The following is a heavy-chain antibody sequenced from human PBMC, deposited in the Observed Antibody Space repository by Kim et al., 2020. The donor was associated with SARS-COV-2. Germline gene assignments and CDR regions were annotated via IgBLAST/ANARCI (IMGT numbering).Heavy chain of an antibody. J-gene: IGHJ6*02. Sequence: GGSLRLSCAASGFTFSSYWMSWVRQAPGKGLEWVANIKQDGSEKYYVDSVKGRFTISRDNAKNSLYLQMNSLRAEDTAVYYCARDFSHQLLFLYYYYGMDVWGQGPTVTVPS. CDR1: GFTFSSYW. CDR2: IKQDGSEK. CDR3: ARDFSHQLLFLYYYYGMDV. D-gene: IGHD2-2*01. V-gene: IGHV3-7*03.